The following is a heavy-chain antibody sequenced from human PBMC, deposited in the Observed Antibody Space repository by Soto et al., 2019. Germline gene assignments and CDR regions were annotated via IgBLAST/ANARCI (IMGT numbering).Heavy chain of an antibody. D-gene: IGHD2-8*01. V-gene: IGHV4-30-4*01. Sequence: QVRLQESGPGLVKASQTLSLTCSVSGSYITSGDYHWTWIRQAPGKGLEWIGYISHSETTNYSPALKNRIIISSDCSMNQFSLRLNSVTAADTAVYFCAGFGVGDRDDKWGQGTLVTVSS. J-gene: IGHJ4*02. CDR2: ISHSETT. CDR1: GSYITSGDYH. CDR3: AGFGVGDRDDK.